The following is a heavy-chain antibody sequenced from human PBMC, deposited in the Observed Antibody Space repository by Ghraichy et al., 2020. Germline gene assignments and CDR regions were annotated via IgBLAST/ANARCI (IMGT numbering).Heavy chain of an antibody. D-gene: IGHD1-1*01. CDR2: IKSKTDGGTT. J-gene: IGHJ6*03. CDR3: TTGLSDSFQLYYYYYYMDV. V-gene: IGHV3-15*01. CDR1: GFTFSNAW. Sequence: GGSLRLSCAASGFTFSNAWMSWVRQAPGKGLEWVGRIKSKTDGGTTDYAAPVKGRFTISRDDSKNTLYLQMNSLKTEDTAVYYCTTGLSDSFQLYYYYYYMDVWGKGTTVTVSS.